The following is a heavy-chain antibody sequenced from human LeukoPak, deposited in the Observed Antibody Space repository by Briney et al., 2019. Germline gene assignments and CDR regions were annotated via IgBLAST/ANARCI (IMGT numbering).Heavy chain of an antibody. Sequence: GRSLRLSCAASGFTFSSYSMNWVRQAPRKGLEWVSSISSSSSYIYYADSVKGRFTISRDNAKNSLYLQMNSLRAEGTAVYYCARVIVATYYFDYWGQGTLVTVSS. J-gene: IGHJ4*02. V-gene: IGHV3-21*01. D-gene: IGHD5-12*01. CDR2: ISSSSSYI. CDR1: GFTFSSYS. CDR3: ARVIVATYYFDY.